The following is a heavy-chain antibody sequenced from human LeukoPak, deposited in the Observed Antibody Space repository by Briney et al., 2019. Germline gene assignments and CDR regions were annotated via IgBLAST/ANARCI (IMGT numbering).Heavy chain of an antibody. D-gene: IGHD5-18*01. Sequence: ASVKVSCKASGYTFTSYDINWVRQATGQGLEWMGWMNPNSGNTGYAQKFQGRVTMTRNTSISTAYMELSSLRSEDTAVYYCAREVDTAMAIDYWGQGTLVTVSS. CDR2: MNPNSGNT. J-gene: IGHJ4*02. V-gene: IGHV1-8*01. CDR1: GYTFTSYD. CDR3: AREVDTAMAIDY.